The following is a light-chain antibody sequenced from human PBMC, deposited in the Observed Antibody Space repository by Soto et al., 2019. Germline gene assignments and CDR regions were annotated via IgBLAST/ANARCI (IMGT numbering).Light chain of an antibody. Sequence: QSALTQPASVSGSPGQSITISCTGTGSDVGGYNYVSWYQQNPGKVPKLMIYEVSNRPSGVSNRFSGSKSGNTASLTISGLKAEDEADYYCASYTTRSTLVFGGGTKVTVL. CDR3: ASYTTRSTLV. CDR2: EVS. CDR1: GSDVGGYNY. V-gene: IGLV2-14*01. J-gene: IGLJ3*02.